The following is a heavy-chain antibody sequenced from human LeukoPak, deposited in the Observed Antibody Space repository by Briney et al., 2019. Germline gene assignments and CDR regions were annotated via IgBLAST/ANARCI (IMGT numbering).Heavy chain of an antibody. CDR3: ARRRAVAAYWFDP. CDR2: IIPLLGIA. D-gene: IGHD6-19*01. J-gene: IGHJ5*02. Sequence: ASVKVSCTASGGTFSSYAISWVRQTPGQGLEWMGRIIPLLGIANYAQKFQGRVTITADKSTSTAYMELSSLRSEDTAVYYCARRRAVAAYWFDPRGQGTLVTVSS. V-gene: IGHV1-69*04. CDR1: GGTFSSYA.